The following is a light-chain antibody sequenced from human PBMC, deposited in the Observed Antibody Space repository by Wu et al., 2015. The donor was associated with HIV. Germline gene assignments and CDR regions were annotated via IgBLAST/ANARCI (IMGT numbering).Light chain of an antibody. CDR2: DAS. CDR3: QQYYDWPPVT. Sequence: EIVMTQSSATLSVSPGERATLSCRASQSVSSKFAWYQQKPGQAPRLLIYDASTRATGIPARFSGTGSGTEFTLTINNMQSEDFAVYFCQQYYDWPPVTFGGGTKVEI. CDR1: QSVSSK. V-gene: IGKV3D-15*01. J-gene: IGKJ4*01.